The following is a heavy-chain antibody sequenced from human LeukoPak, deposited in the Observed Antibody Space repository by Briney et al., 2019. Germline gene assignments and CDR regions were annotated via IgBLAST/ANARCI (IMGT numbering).Heavy chain of an antibody. Sequence: PGGSLRLSCAASGFTFSSSWMSWVRQAPGKGLEWVANIKSDGSETNYVDSVKGRFTVSRDNAKNSLYLQINSLRAEDTAVYYRARGYGGNHKWGQGTLVTVSS. V-gene: IGHV3-7*01. D-gene: IGHD1-14*01. J-gene: IGHJ4*02. CDR3: ARGYGGNHK. CDR2: IKSDGSET. CDR1: GFTFSSSW.